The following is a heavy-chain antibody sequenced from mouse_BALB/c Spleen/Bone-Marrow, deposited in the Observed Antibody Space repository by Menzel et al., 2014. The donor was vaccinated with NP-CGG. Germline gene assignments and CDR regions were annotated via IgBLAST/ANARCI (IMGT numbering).Heavy chain of an antibody. V-gene: IGHV5-6-3*01. CDR1: GFTFSSYG. CDR3: ARDGYDVFYAMDY. D-gene: IGHD2-2*01. Sequence: EVKLEESGGGLVQPGGSLKLSCAASGFTFSSYGMSWVRQTPDKRLELVATFNSNGGCTYYTYSVKGRFIISRDNAKNTLYLQMSSLKSEYAAMYYCARDGYDVFYAMDYWGQGTSVTVSS. J-gene: IGHJ4*01. CDR2: FNSNGGCT.